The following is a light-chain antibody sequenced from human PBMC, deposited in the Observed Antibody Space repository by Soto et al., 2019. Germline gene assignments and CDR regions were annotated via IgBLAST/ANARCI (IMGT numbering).Light chain of an antibody. J-gene: IGLJ1*01. CDR3: SSYTTSRTRV. CDR1: SSDVGAYDF. V-gene: IGLV2-14*03. Sequence: QSALAQPASVSGSPGQSITISYTGTSSDVGAYDFVSWYQQHPDKAPKLMIFEVSNRPSGVSDRFSGSKSVNTATLTISGLQAEDEADYSCSSYTTSRTRVFGPGTKVTVL. CDR2: EVS.